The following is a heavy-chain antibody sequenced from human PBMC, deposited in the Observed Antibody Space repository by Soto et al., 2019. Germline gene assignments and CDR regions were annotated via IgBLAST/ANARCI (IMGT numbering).Heavy chain of an antibody. CDR2: IYYSGST. V-gene: IGHV4-61*01. CDR1: GGSVSSGSYY. J-gene: IGHJ6*02. Sequence: QVQLQESGPGLVKPSETLSLTCTVSGGSVSSGSYYWSWIRQPPGKGLEWIGSIYYSGSTNYNPSLTSRVTISVDTSTIQFGLKLSSVSAASTAVYYCARDREAYGGGDCYPNYYYYGMDVWCQGTTVTVSS. D-gene: IGHD2-21*02. CDR3: ARDREAYGGGDCYPNYYYYGMDV.